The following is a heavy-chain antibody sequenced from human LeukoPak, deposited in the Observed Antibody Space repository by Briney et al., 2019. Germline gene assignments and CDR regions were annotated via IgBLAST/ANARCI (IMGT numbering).Heavy chain of an antibody. CDR3: ARDPAMTFNWFDP. J-gene: IGHJ5*02. CDR1: GYSIGSGYY. D-gene: IGHD2-21*02. CDR2: IYHSGTA. V-gene: IGHV4-38-2*02. Sequence: SSETLSLICAVSGYSIGSGYYWAWIRQPPGKGLEWIASIYHSGTAYSNPSLQSRVTLSVDTSKNQFSLKVSSVTAADTAVYYCARDPAMTFNWFDPWGEGTLVTVSS.